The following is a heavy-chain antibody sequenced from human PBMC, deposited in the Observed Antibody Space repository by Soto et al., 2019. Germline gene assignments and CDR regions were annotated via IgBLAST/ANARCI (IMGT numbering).Heavy chain of an antibody. CDR3: ARAICGVVLSRYSMDV. CDR1: GGSISNNDYY. V-gene: IGHV4-30-4*01. J-gene: IGHJ6*02. D-gene: IGHD3-3*01. CDR2: IFYSGST. Sequence: SETLSLTCTVSGGSISNNDYYWSWIRQPPGKGLECIGYIFYSGSTYYNPSLESRITMSVDTSKNQFSLQLSSVTPADTAVYFGARAICGVVLSRYSMDVWGQGTTVTVSS.